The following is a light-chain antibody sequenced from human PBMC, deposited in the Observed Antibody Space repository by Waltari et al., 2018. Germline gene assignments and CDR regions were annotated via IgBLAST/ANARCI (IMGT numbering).Light chain of an antibody. CDR2: KAS. CDR3: HQYNTLPLT. J-gene: IGKJ4*01. CDR1: DSVKKN. Sequence: TGRASDSVKKNLAWYQQQPGKAPKVLVHKASRLESGVASRFSGSGYGTEFTLTISSLEPDDFATYYCHQYNTLPLTFGGGTKVEIK. V-gene: IGKV1-5*03.